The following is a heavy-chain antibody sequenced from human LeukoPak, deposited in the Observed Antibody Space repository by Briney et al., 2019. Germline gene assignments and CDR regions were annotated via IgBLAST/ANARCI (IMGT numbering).Heavy chain of an antibody. V-gene: IGHV1-18*01. CDR3: ARAYDSSGWRPHAFDI. Sequence: GASVKVSCKASGYTFTSYGISWVRQAPGQGLEWMGWISAYNGNTNYAQKLQGRVTMTTDTSTSTAYMELRSLRSDDTAVYYCARAYDSSGWRPHAFDIWGQGTMVTVSS. CDR1: GYTFTSYG. J-gene: IGHJ3*02. D-gene: IGHD3-22*01. CDR2: ISAYNGNT.